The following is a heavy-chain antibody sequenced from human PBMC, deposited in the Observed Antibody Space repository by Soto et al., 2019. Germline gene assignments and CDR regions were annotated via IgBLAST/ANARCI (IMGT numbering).Heavy chain of an antibody. V-gene: IGHV3-30*18. D-gene: IGHD5-12*01. CDR1: GVTFSVNG. J-gene: IGHJ5*02. CDR2: ISSDGYDK. Sequence: PGGSLRLSCAASGVTFSVNGMHWVRQAPGKGLEWVAVISSDGYDKDYADSVKGRFTISRDNSKGTWYLHMNSLITEDMAMYYWAKRADGYDKFDPWGQGTLVTVSS. CDR3: AKRADGYDKFDP.